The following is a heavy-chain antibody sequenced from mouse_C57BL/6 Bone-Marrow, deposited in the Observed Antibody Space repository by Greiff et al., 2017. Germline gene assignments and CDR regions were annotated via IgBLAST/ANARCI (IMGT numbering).Heavy chain of an antibody. V-gene: IGHV1-69*01. D-gene: IGHD2-3*01. Sequence: VQLQQPGAELVMPGASVQLSCKASGYTFTSYWMHWVKQRPGQGLEWIGEIDPSDSYTNYNQKFKGKSTLTVDKSSSTAYMQLSSLTSEDSAVYYCARESYDGYYAMDYWGQGTSVTVSS. CDR3: ARESYDGYYAMDY. J-gene: IGHJ4*01. CDR2: IDPSDSYT. CDR1: GYTFTSYW.